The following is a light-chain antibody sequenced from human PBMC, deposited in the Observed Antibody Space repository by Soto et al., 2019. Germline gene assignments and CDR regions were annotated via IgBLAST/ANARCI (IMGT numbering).Light chain of an antibody. CDR3: QQFNSYPLT. J-gene: IGKJ4*01. V-gene: IGKV1-13*02. CDR2: DAS. CDR1: QGISSA. Sequence: AIQLTQSPSPLSATLGDRVTITFPASQGISSALAWYQQKPGKAPKLLIYDASSLESGVPSRFSGSGSGTDFTLTISSLQPEDFATYYCQQFNSYPLTFGGGTKVDMK.